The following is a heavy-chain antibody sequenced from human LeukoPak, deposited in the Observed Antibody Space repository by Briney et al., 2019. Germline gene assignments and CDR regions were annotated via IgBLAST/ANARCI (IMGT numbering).Heavy chain of an antibody. Sequence: GGSLRLSCAASGFNLNTYAMHWVRQAPGQGLEWVAFMRPDGSDRFYADSVKGRFTISRDNSKNTLYLQMDSLRPEDTAMYYCTREGDFDYWGQGTLVTVSS. CDR1: GFNLNTYA. V-gene: IGHV3-30*02. J-gene: IGHJ4*02. CDR2: MRPDGSDR. CDR3: TREGDFDY. D-gene: IGHD1-26*01.